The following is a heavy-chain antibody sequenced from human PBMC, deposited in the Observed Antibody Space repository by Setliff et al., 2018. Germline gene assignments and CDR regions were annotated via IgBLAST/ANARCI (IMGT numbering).Heavy chain of an antibody. V-gene: IGHV4-38-2*02. CDR2: IGHTGSI. CDR1: GYSISSGYI. D-gene: IGHD2-21*02. J-gene: IGHJ4*02. Sequence: SETLSLTCTVSGYSISSGYIWGWIRQPPGKGLEWVGNIGHTGSINYNPSLKSRLTISRDTSKNKVSLKWNSVTATDTAVYYCARDLGHGGDSDDWGQGILVTVSS. CDR3: ARDLGHGGDSDD.